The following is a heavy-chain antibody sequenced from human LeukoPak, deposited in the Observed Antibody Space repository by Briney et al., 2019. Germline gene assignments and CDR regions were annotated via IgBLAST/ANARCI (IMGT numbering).Heavy chain of an antibody. CDR3: ARGPTSSWFHWPDP. Sequence: SETLSLTCTVSGDSIISYYWSWIRQPPGKGLEWVGYIYYSGSTNYNPSLKSRVTMSVDTSMNQFSLKLRYVTAADTAVYYCARGPTSSWFHWPDPWGQGTLVTVSS. J-gene: IGHJ5*02. CDR1: GDSIISYY. V-gene: IGHV4-59*01. D-gene: IGHD6-13*01. CDR2: IYYSGST.